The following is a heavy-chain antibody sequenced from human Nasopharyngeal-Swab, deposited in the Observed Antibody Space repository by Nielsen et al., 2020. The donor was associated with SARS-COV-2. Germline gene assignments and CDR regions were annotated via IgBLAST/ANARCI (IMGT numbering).Heavy chain of an antibody. CDR2: ISSSGSTI. J-gene: IGHJ4*02. Sequence: GESLKLSCAASGFTFSSYEMNWVRQAPGKGLEWVSYISSSGSTIYYADSVKGRFTISRDNAKNSLYLQMNSLRAEDTAVYYCARGFIRFLVDYWGQGTLVTVSS. CDR3: ARGFIRFLVDY. CDR1: GFTFSSYE. V-gene: IGHV3-48*03. D-gene: IGHD3-3*01.